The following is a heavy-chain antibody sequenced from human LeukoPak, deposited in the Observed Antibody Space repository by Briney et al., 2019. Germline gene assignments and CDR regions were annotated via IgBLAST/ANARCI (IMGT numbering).Heavy chain of an antibody. CDR1: GFTFSSYW. J-gene: IGHJ3*02. CDR2: INSDGSST. V-gene: IGHV3-74*01. Sequence: PGGSLRLSCAASGFTFSSYWMHWVRQAPGKGLVWVSRINSDGSSTSYADSVKGRFTISRDNAKNTLYLQMNSLRAEDTAVYYCARGMGLEWLLSDDAFDIWGQGTMVTVSS. D-gene: IGHD3-3*01. CDR3: ARGMGLEWLLSDDAFDI.